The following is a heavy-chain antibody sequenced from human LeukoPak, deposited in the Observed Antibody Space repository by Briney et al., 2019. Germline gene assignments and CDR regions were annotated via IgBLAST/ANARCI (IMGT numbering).Heavy chain of an antibody. Sequence: PGGSLRLSCAASGFTLSHFWMSWVRQAPGKGLEWVAVAYGDGSSQYYADSVKGRFSISKDISKNTLSLQMNSLRAEDTAVYSCATGGNFYYSHWGQGTLVTVSS. CDR1: GFTLSHFW. D-gene: IGHD4-11*01. CDR3: ATGGNFYYSH. CDR2: AYGDGSSQ. J-gene: IGHJ1*01. V-gene: IGHV3-33*08.